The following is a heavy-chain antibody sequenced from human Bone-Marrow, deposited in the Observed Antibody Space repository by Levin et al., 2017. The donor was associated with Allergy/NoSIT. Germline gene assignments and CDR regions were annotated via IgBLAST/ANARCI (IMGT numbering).Heavy chain of an antibody. CDR2: ITGTGGNT. CDR1: GFNFGDFA. Sequence: QRGESLKISCEASGFNFGDFAMAWVRQAPGKGLEWVAVITGTGGNTYYGDSVKGRFTVSRHNSKNTLYLELSSLRAEDTAIYYCAKKQGGTTGFSFDVWGQGTMVTVSS. J-gene: IGHJ3*01. V-gene: IGHV3-23*01. CDR3: AKKQGGTTGFSFDV. D-gene: IGHD1-14*01.